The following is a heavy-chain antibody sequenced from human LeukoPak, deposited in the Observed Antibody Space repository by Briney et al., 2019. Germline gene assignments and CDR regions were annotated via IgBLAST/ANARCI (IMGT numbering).Heavy chain of an antibody. J-gene: IGHJ5*02. V-gene: IGHV4-34*01. D-gene: IGHD3-10*01. CDR1: GGSFSGYY. CDR2: INHSGST. CDR3: ARREGGITMVRGVKVFDP. Sequence: SETLSLTCAVYGGSFSGYYWSWISQPPGKGLEWIGEINHSGSTNYNPSLKSRVTISVDTSKNQFSLKLSSVTAADTAVYYCARREGGITMVRGVKVFDPWGQGTLVTVSS.